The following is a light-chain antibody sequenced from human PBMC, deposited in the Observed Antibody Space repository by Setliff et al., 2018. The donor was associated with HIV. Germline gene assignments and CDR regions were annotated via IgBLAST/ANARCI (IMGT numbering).Light chain of an antibody. V-gene: IGLV2-23*01. J-gene: IGLJ1*01. Sequence: LTQPASVSGSPGQSITISCTGTNGDVGRYNLVSWYQQQPGKPPKLMIYQASKRPSGVSNRFSGSKSGNTASLTISGLQAEDEADYYCCSNTGSNTYVFGTGTKVTVL. CDR2: QAS. CDR1: NGDVGRYNL. CDR3: CSNTGSNTYV.